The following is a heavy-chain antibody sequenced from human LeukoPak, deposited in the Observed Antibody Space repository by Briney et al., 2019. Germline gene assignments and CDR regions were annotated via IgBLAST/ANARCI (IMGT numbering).Heavy chain of an antibody. CDR2: IYYSGTT. CDR1: GGSINRYF. J-gene: IGHJ5*02. Sequence: SETLSLTCTVSGGSINRYFWSWIRQPPGKGLEWIGHIYYSGTTNYNPSLKSRVTVSVDMSKNQFSLKLTSVTAADTAVYYCARDSSGYQGWFDPWGQGILVTVSS. V-gene: IGHV4-59*01. CDR3: ARDSSGYQGWFDP. D-gene: IGHD5-12*01.